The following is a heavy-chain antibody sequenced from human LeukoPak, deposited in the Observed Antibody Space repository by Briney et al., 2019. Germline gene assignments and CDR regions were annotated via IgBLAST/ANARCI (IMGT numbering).Heavy chain of an antibody. D-gene: IGHD3-9*01. Sequence: PGGSLRLSCAASGFTFSSYGMHWVRQAPGKGLEWVSYISSSGSTIYYADSVKGRFTISRDNAKNSLYLQMNSLRAEDTAVYYCARDPLLTGYPYYFDYWGQGTLVTVSS. CDR3: ARDPLLTGYPYYFDY. CDR1: GFTFSSYG. J-gene: IGHJ4*02. V-gene: IGHV3-48*04. CDR2: ISSSGSTI.